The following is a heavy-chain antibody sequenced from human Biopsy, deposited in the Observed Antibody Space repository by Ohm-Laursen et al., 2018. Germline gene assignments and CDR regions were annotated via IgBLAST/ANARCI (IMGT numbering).Heavy chain of an antibody. CDR2: IIPFSGTL. CDR1: GGSFNSLD. J-gene: IGHJ4*02. Sequence: ASVKVSCKASGGSFNSLDLSWVRQAPGQGLEWLGGIIPFSGTLNYAQAFRGRVAITADESTSTVYLDLSSLRSEDTATYCWARRRGADFDYWGQGTLVTVSS. CDR3: ARRRGADFDY. V-gene: IGHV1-69*13. D-gene: IGHD3-16*01.